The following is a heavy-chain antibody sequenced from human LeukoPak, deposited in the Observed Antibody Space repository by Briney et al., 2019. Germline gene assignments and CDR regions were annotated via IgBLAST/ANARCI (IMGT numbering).Heavy chain of an antibody. CDR1: GGTFSSYA. J-gene: IGHJ3*02. CDR3: ARDSSSHDAFDI. CDR2: IIPIFGTA. V-gene: IGHV1-69*13. Sequence: SVKVSCKASGGTFSSYAISWVRQAPGQGLGWMGGIIPIFGTANYAQKFQGRVTITADESTSTAYMELSSLRAEDTAVYYCARDSSSHDAFDIWGQGTMVTVSS. D-gene: IGHD2-2*01.